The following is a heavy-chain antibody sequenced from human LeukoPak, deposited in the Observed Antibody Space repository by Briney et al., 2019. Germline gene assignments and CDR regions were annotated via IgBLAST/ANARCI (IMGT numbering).Heavy chain of an antibody. D-gene: IGHD6-19*01. CDR1: GFTFSSYA. CDR3: ARWLYSSGWAIDY. V-gene: IGHV3-7*01. J-gene: IGHJ4*02. CDR2: IRQDGSAQ. Sequence: GGSLRLSCAASGFTFSSYAMSWVRQAPGKGLEWVANIRQDGSAQFYADSVKGRFTISRDNAKNSLYLQMNSLRDEDTAVYYCARWLYSSGWAIDYWGQGTLVTVSS.